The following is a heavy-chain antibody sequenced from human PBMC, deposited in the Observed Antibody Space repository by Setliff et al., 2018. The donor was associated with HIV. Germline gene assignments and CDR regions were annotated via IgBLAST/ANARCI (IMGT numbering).Heavy chain of an antibody. D-gene: IGHD3-3*01. Sequence: ASVKVSCKASGYTFTSSYIHWVRQAPGQGLEWMGIINPSSGSASYTQKFQGRVTMTRDTSTNTVYMEMRRLTSDDTAVYYCAREGVPTVDEEWYYFDQWGQGTLVTVSS. J-gene: IGHJ4*02. CDR2: INPSSGSA. V-gene: IGHV1-46*01. CDR1: GYTFTSSY. CDR3: AREGVPTVDEEWYYFDQ.